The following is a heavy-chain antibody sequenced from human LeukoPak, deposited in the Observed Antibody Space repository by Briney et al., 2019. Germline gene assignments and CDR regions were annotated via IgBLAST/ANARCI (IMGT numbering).Heavy chain of an antibody. CDR3: ARVGDHFHWYLDL. V-gene: IGHV3-53*01. J-gene: IGHJ2*01. Sequence: GGSLRLSCAASGFTVSTNYMNWVRQAPGKGLEWVSILYSGSDTYYADSVKGRFTISRDSSKNILSLQMNDLRAEDTAVYYCARVGDHFHWYLDLWGRGTLVTVSS. D-gene: IGHD3-10*01. CDR2: LYSGSDT. CDR1: GFTVSTNY.